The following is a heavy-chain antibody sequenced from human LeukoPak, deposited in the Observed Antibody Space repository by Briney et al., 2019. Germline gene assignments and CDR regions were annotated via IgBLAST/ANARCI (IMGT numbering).Heavy chain of an antibody. J-gene: IGHJ4*02. CDR1: GFTFSSSS. CDR3: ARAHPGDYGDFQFDY. D-gene: IGHD4-17*01. V-gene: IGHV3-48*01. CDR2: ISSSSRTI. Sequence: PGRSLRLSCAASGFTFSSSSMNWVGQAPGKGLDWISYISSSSRTIYYADSVKGRFSISRDNAKNSLYLQMNSLRAEDTAVYYCARAHPGDYGDFQFDYWGQGTLVTVSS.